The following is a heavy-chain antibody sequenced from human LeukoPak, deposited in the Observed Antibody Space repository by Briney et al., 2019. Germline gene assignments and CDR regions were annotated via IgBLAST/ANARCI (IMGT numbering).Heavy chain of an antibody. CDR2: IYPYSGGT. CDR3: ARDQVDAGSYFAFFDY. Sequence: GASVKVSCKASGYTFTGYYIHWVRQAPGQGPEWMGWIYPYSGGTNYAQKFQGRVTMTRDTSISTAYMELSRLRSDDTAVYYCARDQVDAGSYFAFFDYWGQGTLVTVSS. V-gene: IGHV1-2*02. J-gene: IGHJ4*02. CDR1: GYTFTGYY. D-gene: IGHD1-26*01.